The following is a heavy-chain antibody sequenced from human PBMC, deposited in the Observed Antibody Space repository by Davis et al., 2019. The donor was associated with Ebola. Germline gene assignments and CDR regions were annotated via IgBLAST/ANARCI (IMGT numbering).Heavy chain of an antibody. CDR3: ARDRDGYKSKDY. CDR1: GFNFRNYA. Sequence: ESLKISCAASGFNFRNYAMTWVRQAPGKGLEWVSAIRDSGSNTYYADSVRGRFTISRDNFKNTLYLQMDSLRAEDTAIYYCARDRDGYKSKDYWGQGTLVTVSS. J-gene: IGHJ4*02. D-gene: IGHD5-24*01. CDR2: IRDSGSNT. V-gene: IGHV3-23*01.